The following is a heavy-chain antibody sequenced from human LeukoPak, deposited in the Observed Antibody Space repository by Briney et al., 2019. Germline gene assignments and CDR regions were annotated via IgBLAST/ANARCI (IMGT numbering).Heavy chain of an antibody. V-gene: IGHV3-21*01. J-gene: IGHJ4*02. CDR1: GFTFSSYS. CDR2: ISSSSSYI. Sequence: GGSLRLSCAASGFTFSSYSMNWVCQAPGKGLEWVSSISSSSSYIYYADSVKGRFTISRDNAKNSLYLQMNSLRAEDTAVYYCARDQTGANDYWGQGTLVTVSS. D-gene: IGHD1-26*01. CDR3: ARDQTGANDY.